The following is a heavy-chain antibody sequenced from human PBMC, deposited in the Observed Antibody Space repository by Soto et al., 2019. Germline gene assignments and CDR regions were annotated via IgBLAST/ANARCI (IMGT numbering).Heavy chain of an antibody. J-gene: IGHJ3*02. V-gene: IGHV4-59*01. CDR1: GVSITGSY. CDR2: VYHSGTT. Sequence: LSLTCSVSGVSITGSYWSWIRQPPGKTLEWIGYVYHSGTTTYNPSLQSLQSRVTISVDTSRNQFSLRLTSVTAADTALYYCARHDFYHRTFDIWGQGTLVTVSS. D-gene: IGHD3-3*01. CDR3: ARHDFYHRTFDI.